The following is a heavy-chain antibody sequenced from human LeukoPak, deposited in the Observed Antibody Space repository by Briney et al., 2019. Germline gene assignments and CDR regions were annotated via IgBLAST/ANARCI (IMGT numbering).Heavy chain of an antibody. CDR3: ARDAIAAADLGDNWFNP. V-gene: IGHV4-4*07. CDR2: IYTSGST. J-gene: IGHJ5*02. D-gene: IGHD6-13*01. Sequence: SETLSLTCTVSGGSISSYYWSWIRQPAGKGLEWIGRIYTSGSTNYNPSLKSRVTMSVDTSKNQFSLKLSAVTAADTAVYYCARDAIAAADLGDNWFNPWGQGTLVTVSS. CDR1: GGSISSYY.